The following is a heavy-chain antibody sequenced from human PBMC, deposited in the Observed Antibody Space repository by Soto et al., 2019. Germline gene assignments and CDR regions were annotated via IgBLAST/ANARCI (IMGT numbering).Heavy chain of an antibody. Sequence: GASVKVSCKASGYTFTSYYMHWVRQAPGQGLEWMGIINPSGGSASYAQKFQGRVTMTRDTSTSTVYMELSSLRSEDTAVYYCARGGHCSGGSCTYYYYMDVWGKGTTVTVYS. D-gene: IGHD2-15*01. CDR1: GYTFTSYY. V-gene: IGHV1-46*01. J-gene: IGHJ6*03. CDR2: INPSGGSA. CDR3: ARGGHCSGGSCTYYYYMDV.